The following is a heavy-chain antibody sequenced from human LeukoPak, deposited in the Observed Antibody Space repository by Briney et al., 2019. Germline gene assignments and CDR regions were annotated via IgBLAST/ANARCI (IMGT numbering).Heavy chain of an antibody. Sequence: PGGSLRHSCAASRFTFSSYWMHWVRQAPGKGLVWVSRINFDGITTTYADSVKGRFTISRDNAKNTLYLQMNSLRAEDTAVYYCARDYFWSGYGAFDLWGQGTLVTVSS. V-gene: IGHV3-74*01. CDR1: RFTFSSYW. J-gene: IGHJ4*02. CDR2: INFDGITT. D-gene: IGHD3-3*01. CDR3: ARDYFWSGYGAFDL.